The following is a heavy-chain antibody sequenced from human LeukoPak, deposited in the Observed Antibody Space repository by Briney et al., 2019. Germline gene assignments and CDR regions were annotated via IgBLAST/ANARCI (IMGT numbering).Heavy chain of an antibody. CDR3: ARSLSSSWYEFDY. CDR1: GFTFSSYA. D-gene: IGHD6-13*01. V-gene: IGHV3-66*01. CDR2: IYSGGRT. Sequence: GGSLRLSRATSGFTFSSYAMSWVRQAPGKGLEWVSIIYSGGRTHYAASVKDRFTISRDNSKNTLYLQMNSLRAEDTAMYYCARSLSSSWYEFDYWGQGTLVTVSS. J-gene: IGHJ4*02.